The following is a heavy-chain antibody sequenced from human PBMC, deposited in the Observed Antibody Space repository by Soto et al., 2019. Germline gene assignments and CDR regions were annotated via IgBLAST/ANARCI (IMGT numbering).Heavy chain of an antibody. Sequence: QVQLVQSGAEVKKPGSSVKVSCKASGGTFSSYTISWVRQAPGQGLEWMGRIIPTLGIANYAQKFQGRVTITGDKSTSTAYMELSSLRSEDTAVYYCARDARSYFDWFDPWGQGTLVTVSS. D-gene: IGHD2-8*01. CDR3: ARDARSYFDWFDP. CDR1: GGTFSSYT. CDR2: IIPTLGIA. J-gene: IGHJ5*02. V-gene: IGHV1-69*08.